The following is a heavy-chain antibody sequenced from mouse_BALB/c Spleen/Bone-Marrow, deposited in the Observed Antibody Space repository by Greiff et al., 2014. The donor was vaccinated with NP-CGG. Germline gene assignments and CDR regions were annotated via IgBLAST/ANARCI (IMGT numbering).Heavy chain of an antibody. J-gene: IGHJ3*01. Sequence: VQLQQSGPELVKPGASVEISCKASGYSFTGYFMNWVMQSHGKSLEWIGRINPYNGDTFYNQKFKGKATLTVDKSSSTAHMELRSLASEDSAVYYCARGEDYGRGSWFAYWGQGTLVTVSA. D-gene: IGHD2-4*01. CDR2: INPYNGDT. V-gene: IGHV1-20*02. CDR1: GYSFTGYF. CDR3: ARGEDYGRGSWFAY.